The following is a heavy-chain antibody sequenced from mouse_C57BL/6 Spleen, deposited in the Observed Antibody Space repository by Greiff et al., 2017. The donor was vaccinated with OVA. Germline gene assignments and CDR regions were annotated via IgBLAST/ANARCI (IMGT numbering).Heavy chain of an antibody. CDR2: IDPSDSYT. J-gene: IGHJ1*03. Sequence: QVQLQQPGAELVRPGTSVKLSCKASGYTFTRYWMHWVKQRPGQGLEWIGVIDPSDSYTNYNQKFKGKATLTVDTSSSTSYMQLSSLTSEDSAVYYCANYYGSIYGYFDVWGTGTTVTVSS. V-gene: IGHV1-59*01. CDR3: ANYYGSIYGYFDV. D-gene: IGHD1-1*01. CDR1: GYTFTRYW.